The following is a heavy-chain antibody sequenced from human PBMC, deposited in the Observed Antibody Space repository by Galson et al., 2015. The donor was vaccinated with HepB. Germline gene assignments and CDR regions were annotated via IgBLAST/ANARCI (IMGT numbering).Heavy chain of an antibody. V-gene: IGHV3-30*18. Sequence: SLRLSCAASGFTFSSYGMHWVRQAPGKGLEWVAVISYDGSNKYYADSVKGRFTISRDNSKNTLYLQMNSLRAEDTAVYYCAKASLYYDSSAVGPGEIDYWGQGTLVTVSS. CDR1: GFTFSSYG. J-gene: IGHJ4*02. CDR2: ISYDGSNK. CDR3: AKASLYYDSSAVGPGEIDY. D-gene: IGHD3-22*01.